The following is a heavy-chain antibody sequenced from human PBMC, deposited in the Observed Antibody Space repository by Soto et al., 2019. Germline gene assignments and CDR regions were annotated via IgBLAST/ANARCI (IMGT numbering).Heavy chain of an antibody. V-gene: IGHV1-69*02. CDR1: GGTFSSYT. CDR3: ATYTAMALDFDY. Sequence: ASVKVSCKASGGTFSSYTISLVRQAPGQGLEWMGRIIPILGIANYAQKFQGRVTITADKSTSTAYMELSSLRSEDTAVYYCATYTAMALDFDYWXQGTLVTVSS. CDR2: IIPILGIA. D-gene: IGHD5-18*01. J-gene: IGHJ4*02.